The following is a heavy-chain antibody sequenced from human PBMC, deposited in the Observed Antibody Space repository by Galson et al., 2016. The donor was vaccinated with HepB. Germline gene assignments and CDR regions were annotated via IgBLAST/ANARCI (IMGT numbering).Heavy chain of an antibody. CDR3: VRDWGAASSYGRRFDP. CDR1: GFIFNDYG. Sequence: SLRLSCAASGFIFNDYGMSWVRQVPGKGLEWVSGINWSGDRRGYADSVQGRFTISRDNAKNSLYLQMNSLRAEDTALYHCVRDWGAASSYGRRFDPWGQGTLVTVSS. J-gene: IGHJ5*02. CDR2: INWSGDRR. D-gene: IGHD5-18*01. V-gene: IGHV3-20*01.